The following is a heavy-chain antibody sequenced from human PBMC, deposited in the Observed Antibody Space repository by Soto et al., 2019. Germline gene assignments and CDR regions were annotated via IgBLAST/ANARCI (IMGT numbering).Heavy chain of an antibody. CDR1: GVTFSPHS. CDR3: TRGDGSRGHY. V-gene: IGHV3-48*02. Sequence: PGGTMRLSCETSGVTFSPHSMNGVRQVPGKGLEWLSYISTSGATVYHADSVRSRFTISRDNAKNSLYLHMNSLTDEDSAMYYCTRGDGSRGHYWGQGTLVTVSS. J-gene: IGHJ4*02. CDR2: ISTSGATV. D-gene: IGHD1-26*01.